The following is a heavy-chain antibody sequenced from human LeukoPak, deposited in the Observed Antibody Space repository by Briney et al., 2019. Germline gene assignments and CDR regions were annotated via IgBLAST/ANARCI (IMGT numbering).Heavy chain of an antibody. CDR3: AREPGYSYGFDAFDI. V-gene: IGHV3-11*04. J-gene: IGHJ3*02. D-gene: IGHD5-18*01. CDR2: ISSSGSTI. Sequence: GGSLRLSCAASGFTFSDYYMSWIRQAPGKGLEWVSYISSSGSTIYYSDSVKGRFTISRDNAKNSLYLQMNSLRAEDTAVYYCAREPGYSYGFDAFDIWGQGTMVTVSS. CDR1: GFTFSDYY.